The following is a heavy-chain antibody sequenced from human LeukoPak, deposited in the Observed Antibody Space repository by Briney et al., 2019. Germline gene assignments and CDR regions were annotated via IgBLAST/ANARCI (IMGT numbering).Heavy chain of an antibody. Sequence: SVKVSCKASGGTFSSYAISWVRQAPGQGLEWMGGIIPIFGTANYAQKFQGRVTITADKSTSTAYMELSSLRSEDTAVYYCARVSIARTVYGSGPFYMDVWGKGTTVTISS. D-gene: IGHD3-10*01. CDR1: GGTFSSYA. V-gene: IGHV1-69*06. J-gene: IGHJ6*03. CDR3: ARVSIARTVYGSGPFYMDV. CDR2: IIPIFGTA.